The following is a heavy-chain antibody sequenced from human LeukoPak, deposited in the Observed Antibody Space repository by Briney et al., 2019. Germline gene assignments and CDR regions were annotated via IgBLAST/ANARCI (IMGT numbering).Heavy chain of an antibody. CDR2: IYHSGST. J-gene: IGHJ3*02. D-gene: IGHD4-17*01. Sequence: SETLSLTCTVSGGSISSGGYYWGWIRQPPGKGLEWIGYIYHSGSTYYNPSLKSRVTISEDTSKNQFSLKLSSVTAADTAVYYCARGPYGDYPDAFDIWGQGTMVTVSS. CDR1: GGSISSGGYY. V-gene: IGHV4-30-2*01. CDR3: ARGPYGDYPDAFDI.